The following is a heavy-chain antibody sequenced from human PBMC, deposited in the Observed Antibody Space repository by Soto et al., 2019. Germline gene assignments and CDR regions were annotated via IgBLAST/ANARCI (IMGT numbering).Heavy chain of an antibody. CDR2: ISSGTSNI. CDR1: GFAFRSYN. Sequence: EVQLVESGGGPVKPGGSLTLSCAGSGFAFRSYNMNWVRQPPGKGLEWVASISSGTSNIYYADSVKGPFTISRANAKDSLYLQMHSLGADASAVYYCASATVVAGTFDFWGQGTLLTVSS. V-gene: IGHV3-21*01. CDR3: ASATVVAGTFDF. J-gene: IGHJ4*02. D-gene: IGHD2-15*01.